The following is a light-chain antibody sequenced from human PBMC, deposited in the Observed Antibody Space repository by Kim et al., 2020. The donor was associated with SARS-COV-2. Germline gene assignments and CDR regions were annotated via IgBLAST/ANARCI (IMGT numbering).Light chain of an antibody. CDR3: QQCSTSSYS. V-gene: IGKV1-5*03. Sequence: SASVGDRVTITCRASQSISKYLAWYQQKPGQAPKLLICKASNLESGVRSRFSGSGSGTEFVLTITNLQPDDSATYFCQQCSTSSYSFGQGTKLEI. CDR1: QSISKY. CDR2: KAS. J-gene: IGKJ2*03.